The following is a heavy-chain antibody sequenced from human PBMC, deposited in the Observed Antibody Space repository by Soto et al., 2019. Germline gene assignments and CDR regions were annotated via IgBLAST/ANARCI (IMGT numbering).Heavy chain of an antibody. CDR3: SRDHEYTNSYGFDF. Sequence: GGSLRLSCTVSGFNFRDFAMSWVRQAPGKGLEWVGFIRGKTYGATTEYAASVKGRFTISTDDSKSIAYLQMNSLKTEDTAVYYCSRDHEYTNSYGFDFWGQGTLVTVSS. J-gene: IGHJ4*02. CDR2: IRGKTYGATT. CDR1: GFNFRDFA. V-gene: IGHV3-49*04. D-gene: IGHD4-4*01.